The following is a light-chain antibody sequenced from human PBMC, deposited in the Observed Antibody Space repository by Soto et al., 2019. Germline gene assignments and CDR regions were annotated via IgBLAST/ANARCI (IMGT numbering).Light chain of an antibody. V-gene: IGKV1-39*01. Sequence: DIPMTQSPPSLSASVGDRVTITCRASQTISTYLNWYQQTPGRAPKLLIYGASRLQGGVPSRFTGSGSGTDFTLTISSLQPEDFATYHCQQSYSTPWTFGQGTKVEI. CDR2: GAS. CDR1: QTISTY. J-gene: IGKJ1*01. CDR3: QQSYSTPWT.